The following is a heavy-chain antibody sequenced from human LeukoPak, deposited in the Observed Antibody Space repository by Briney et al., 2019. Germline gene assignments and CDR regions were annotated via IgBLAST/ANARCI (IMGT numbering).Heavy chain of an antibody. CDR3: ARGPQYQLLSYYYYMDV. Sequence: ASVKVSRKASGYTFTSYGISWVRQAPGQGLEWMGWISAYNGNTNYAQKLQGRVTMTTDTSTSTAYMELRSLRSDDTAVYYCARGPQYQLLSYYYYMDVWGKGTTVTVSS. CDR2: ISAYNGNT. CDR1: GYTFTSYG. J-gene: IGHJ6*03. D-gene: IGHD2-2*01. V-gene: IGHV1-18*01.